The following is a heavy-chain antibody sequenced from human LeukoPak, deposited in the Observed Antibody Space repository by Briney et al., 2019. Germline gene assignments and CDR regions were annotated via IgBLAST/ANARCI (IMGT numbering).Heavy chain of an antibody. CDR3: ARVDYFES. CDR1: GFTFSSYS. J-gene: IGHJ4*02. Sequence: GGSLRLSCAGSGFTFSSYSMSWVRQAPGKGLEWLSYISSSGGTIYYADSVKGRFTISRDNAKNSLYLQMNSLTDEDTAVYYCARVDYFESWGQGTLVTVSS. CDR2: ISSSGGTI. V-gene: IGHV3-48*02.